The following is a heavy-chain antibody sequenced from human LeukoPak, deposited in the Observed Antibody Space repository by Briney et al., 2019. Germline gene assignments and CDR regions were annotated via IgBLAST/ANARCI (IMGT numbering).Heavy chain of an antibody. CDR3: ARDSRLYGSGSYYNPPDY. D-gene: IGHD3-10*01. CDR1: GFTFSDHF. J-gene: IGHJ4*02. CDR2: INSKGDNI. Sequence: PGGSLRLSCVGSGFTFSDHFMSWIRQVPGKEPEWLSYINSKGDNILYRDSVKGRFTISRDNAENSLYLQMNSLRAEDTAVYFCARDSRLYGSGSYYNPPDYWGQGTLVTVSS. V-gene: IGHV3-11*04.